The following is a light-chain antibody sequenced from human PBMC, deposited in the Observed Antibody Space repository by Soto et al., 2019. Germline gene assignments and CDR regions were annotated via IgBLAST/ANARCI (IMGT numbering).Light chain of an antibody. CDR2: AAS. J-gene: IGKJ2*01. V-gene: IGKV3-11*01. Sequence: EIVLTQSPATLSLSPGERATLSCRASQSVSSYLAWYQQKPGQAPRLLIYAASNRATGIPARFSGSGSATDFTLTISSLEPADFAVYYCQQRNNWAPYTFGQGTKLEIK. CDR3: QQRNNWAPYT. CDR1: QSVSSY.